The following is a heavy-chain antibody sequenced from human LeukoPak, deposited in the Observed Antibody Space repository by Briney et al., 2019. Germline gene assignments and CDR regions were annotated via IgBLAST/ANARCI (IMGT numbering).Heavy chain of an antibody. CDR1: GFTFSSYS. V-gene: IGHV3-21*01. CDR3: ARETMIVVVIGMDV. CDR2: ISSSSSYI. D-gene: IGHD3-22*01. Sequence: GGSLRLSCAASGFTFSSYSMNWVRQAPGKGLEWVSSISSSSSYIYYADSVKGRFTISRDNAKNSLYLQMNSLRDEDTAVYYCARETMIVVVIGMDVWGQGTTVTVSS. J-gene: IGHJ6*02.